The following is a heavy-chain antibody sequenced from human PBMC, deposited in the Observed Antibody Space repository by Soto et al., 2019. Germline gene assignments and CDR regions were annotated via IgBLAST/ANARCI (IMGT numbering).Heavy chain of an antibody. Sequence: EVQLVESGGGLVQPGGSLRLSCAASGFTFRSYWMHWVRQVPGKGLVWVSRINSDGSSTSYADSVKGRFTISRDNAKNTVYLQMNRLRAEDTAVYYCARPRYDDSGTPFDSWGQGTLVTVSS. CDR3: ARPRYDDSGTPFDS. CDR2: INSDGSST. V-gene: IGHV3-74*01. CDR1: GFTFRSYW. J-gene: IGHJ4*02. D-gene: IGHD3-22*01.